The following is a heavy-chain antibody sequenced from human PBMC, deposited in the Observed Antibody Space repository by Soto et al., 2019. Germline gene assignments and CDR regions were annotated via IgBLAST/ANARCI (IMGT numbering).Heavy chain of an antibody. J-gene: IGHJ4*02. D-gene: IGHD3-3*01. Sequence: QVQLVESGGGVVQPGRSLRLSCAASGFTFSSHGMHWVRQAPGKGLEWVAVISYDGSNKYYADSVKGRFTISRDNSKNTLYLQMNSLRAEDTAVYYCANGGYYDFWSGYYFDYWGQGTLVTVSS. CDR2: ISYDGSNK. CDR3: ANGGYYDFWSGYYFDY. CDR1: GFTFSSHG. V-gene: IGHV3-30*18.